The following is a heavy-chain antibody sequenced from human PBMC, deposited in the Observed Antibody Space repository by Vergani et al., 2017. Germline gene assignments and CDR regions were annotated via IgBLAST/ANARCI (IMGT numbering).Heavy chain of an antibody. Sequence: QVQMQESGPGLVKTSETLSLTCSASGAPISYWCWSWLRQPAGKGLEWIGKIHYTGATYYNPSLKSRVTVSVDTSVNQFSLRLSSVTATDTAVYYCARHVHSDSSITDYWGQGTLVTVSS. CDR3: ARHVHSDSSITDY. CDR1: GAPISYWC. J-gene: IGHJ4*02. CDR2: IHYTGAT. V-gene: IGHV4-59*04. D-gene: IGHD3-22*01.